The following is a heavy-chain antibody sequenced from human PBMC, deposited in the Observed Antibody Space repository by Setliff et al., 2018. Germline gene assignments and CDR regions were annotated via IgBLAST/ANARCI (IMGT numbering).Heavy chain of an antibody. V-gene: IGHV4-38-2*02. Sequence: PSETLSLTCTVSGYSISNDYFWGWIRQPPGKGLEWIGSIYHSGSTSYYPSLKSRVTISVDTSKNQFSLNLSPVTAADTAVYYCAKHRSYFDYWGQGTLVTVST. CDR2: IYHSGST. CDR1: GYSISNDYF. J-gene: IGHJ4*02. CDR3: AKHRSYFDY.